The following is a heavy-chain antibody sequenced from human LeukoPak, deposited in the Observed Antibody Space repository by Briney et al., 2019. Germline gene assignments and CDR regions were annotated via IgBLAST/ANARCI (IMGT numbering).Heavy chain of an antibody. J-gene: IGHJ4*01. CDR2: ISGSSNYI. V-gene: IGHV3-21*01. D-gene: IGHD5-24*01. Sequence: WGSLTLACAASGFTFSSYSMNWDRQAPRKGLEQVSSISGSSNYIVYAGSLKGRFTISRDNAKNSLYLTKNSLRAEYTALSNCARALVGYNNDYWGKGTLVTVSS. CDR3: ARALVGYNNDY. CDR1: GFTFSSYS.